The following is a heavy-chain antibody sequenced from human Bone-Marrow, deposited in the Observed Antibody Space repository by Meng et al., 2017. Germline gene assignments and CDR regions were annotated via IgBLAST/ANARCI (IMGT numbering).Heavy chain of an antibody. CDR3: ARGTPGRSYSDY. CDR1: HYTFTGYG. V-gene: IGHV1-18*01. Sequence: QVQGVQSGAEMKRPGASVKVSCTASHYTFTGYGVSWFRQAPGQGLEWMAWLGAHDGDTSHAPKFQGRVTVSADRPTATAYMELRSLRSDDTAVYYCARGTPGRSYSDYWGQGTLVTVSS. D-gene: IGHD3-10*01. J-gene: IGHJ4*02. CDR2: LGAHDGDT.